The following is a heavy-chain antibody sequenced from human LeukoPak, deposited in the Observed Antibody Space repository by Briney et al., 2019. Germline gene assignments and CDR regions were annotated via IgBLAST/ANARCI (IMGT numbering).Heavy chain of an antibody. Sequence: SQTLSLTCNVSGDSISSGIHSWSWIRQPAGKGLEYIGRIYTSGSTNYSPSLKSRVTISLDTSKNQVSLKLSSVTAADTAVYYCAREYYYDTTNWFDPWGQGTLVTVSS. V-gene: IGHV4-61*02. CDR2: IYTSGST. CDR1: GDSISSGIHS. D-gene: IGHD3-22*01. CDR3: AREYYYDTTNWFDP. J-gene: IGHJ5*02.